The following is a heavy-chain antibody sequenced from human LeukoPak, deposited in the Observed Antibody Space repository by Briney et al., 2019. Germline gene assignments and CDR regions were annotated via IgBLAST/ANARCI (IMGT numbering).Heavy chain of an antibody. CDR1: GYTFSSYY. CDR3: ARADSGGDSSGYKWFDP. V-gene: IGHV1-46*01. CDR2: INPSGGST. D-gene: IGHD3-22*01. J-gene: IGHJ5*02. Sequence: ASVKVSCKASGYTFSSYYMHWVRQAPGQGLEWMGIINPSGGSTSYAQKFQGRVTLTRDTSTSTVYMELSSLRSEDTAVYYCARADSGGDSSGYKWFDPWGQGTLVTVSS.